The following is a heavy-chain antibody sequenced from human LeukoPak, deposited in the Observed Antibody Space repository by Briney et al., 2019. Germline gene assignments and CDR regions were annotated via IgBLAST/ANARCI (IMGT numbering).Heavy chain of an antibody. J-gene: IGHJ4*02. Sequence: SETLSLTCTVSGGSITTGNFYWAWIRQSPEKGLEWIGTIYYSGTTYYNPSLKSRVTISVATSKNQFSLKLSPVTAADTAVYYCVRDGDRVAAAGTFDYWGQGTLDSVSS. CDR2: IYYSGTT. D-gene: IGHD6-13*01. CDR3: VRDGDRVAAAGTFDY. V-gene: IGHV4-39*07. CDR1: GGSITTGNFY.